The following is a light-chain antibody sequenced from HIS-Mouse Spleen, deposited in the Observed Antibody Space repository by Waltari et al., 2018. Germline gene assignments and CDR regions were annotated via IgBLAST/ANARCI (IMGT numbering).Light chain of an antibody. J-gene: IGLJ2*01. V-gene: IGLV3-10*01. Sequence: SYELTQPPSVPVSPGQTASLTCSGDALPQKHAYSYQQKSGQAPVLVIYEDSKRPSGIPERFSGSSSGTMATLTISGAQVEDEADYYCYSTDSSGNHRVFGGGTKLTVL. CDR2: EDS. CDR1: ALPQKH. CDR3: YSTDSSGNHRV.